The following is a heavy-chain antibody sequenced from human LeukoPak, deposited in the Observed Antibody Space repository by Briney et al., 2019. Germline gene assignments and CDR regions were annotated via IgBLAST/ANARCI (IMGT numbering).Heavy chain of an antibody. CDR2: IIPIFGTA. Sequence: ASVKASCKASGGTFSSHSFNWVRQAPGQGLEWMGGIIPIFGTANYAQKSQGRVTITADESTSTAYMELSSLRSEDTAVYYCARSLSLSDAFDTWGQGTMVTVSS. CDR1: GGTFSSHS. V-gene: IGHV1-69*13. CDR3: ARSLSLSDAFDT. J-gene: IGHJ3*02.